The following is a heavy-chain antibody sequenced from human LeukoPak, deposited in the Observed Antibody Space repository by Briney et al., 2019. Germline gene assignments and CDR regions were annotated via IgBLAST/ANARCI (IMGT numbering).Heavy chain of an antibody. D-gene: IGHD6-19*01. J-gene: IGHJ4*02. CDR2: IRYDGSNK. V-gene: IGHV3-30*02. Sequence: PGESLRLSCAASGLTFSNFGMHWVRQAPGKGLEWVAFIRYDGSNKYYADSVKGRFTISRDNSKNTLYLQMNSLRAEDTATYYCARCGSGCDYWGQGTLVTVSS. CDR3: ARCGSGCDY. CDR1: GLTFSNFG.